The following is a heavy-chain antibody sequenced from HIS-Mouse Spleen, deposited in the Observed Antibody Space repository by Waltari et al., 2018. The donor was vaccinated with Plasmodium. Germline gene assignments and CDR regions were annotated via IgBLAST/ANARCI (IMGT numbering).Heavy chain of an antibody. D-gene: IGHD6-13*01. V-gene: IGHV1-2*02. J-gene: IGHJ1*01. CDR1: GYTFTGYY. CDR2: INPNRGGT. CDR3: ARVLGYKAAAGTFVEYFQH. Sequence: QVQLVQSGAEVKKPGASVKVSCKASGYTFTGYYMHWVRQAPGQGLEWMGWINPNRGGTNYAKKCQGRVTMTRDTSISTAYMELSRLRSDDTAVYYCARVLGYKAAAGTFVEYFQHWGQGTLVTVSS.